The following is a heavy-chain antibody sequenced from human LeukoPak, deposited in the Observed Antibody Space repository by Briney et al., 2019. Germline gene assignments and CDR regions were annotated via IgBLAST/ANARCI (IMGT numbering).Heavy chain of an antibody. CDR3: ARDYSGYDSDAFDI. V-gene: IGHV4-4*07. D-gene: IGHD5-12*01. CDR1: GGSISSYY. J-gene: IGHJ3*02. CDR2: IYTSGST. Sequence: PSETLSPTCTVSGGSISSYYWSWIRQPAGKGLEWIGRIYTSGSTNYNPSLKSRVTMSVDTSKNQFSLKLSSVTAADTAVYYCARDYSGYDSDAFDIWGQGTMVTVSS.